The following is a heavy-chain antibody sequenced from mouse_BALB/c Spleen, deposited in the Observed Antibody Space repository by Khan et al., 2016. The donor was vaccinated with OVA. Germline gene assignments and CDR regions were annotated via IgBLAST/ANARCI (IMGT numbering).Heavy chain of an antibody. CDR3: ARTARLKY. Sequence: EVQLQESGPGLVKPSQSLSLTCTVTGYSITSGYGWNWIRQFPGNKLEWMGYISYSGSTNYNPSFKSRISITRDTSKNQFFLQLNSVTTEDAATDYCARTARLKYWGQGTTLTVSS. D-gene: IGHD1-2*01. CDR1: GYSITSGYG. CDR2: ISYSGST. J-gene: IGHJ2*01. V-gene: IGHV3-2*02.